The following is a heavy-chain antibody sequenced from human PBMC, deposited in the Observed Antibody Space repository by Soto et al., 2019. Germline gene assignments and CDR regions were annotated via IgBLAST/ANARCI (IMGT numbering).Heavy chain of an antibody. CDR3: YGDNSKRGGGASDI. CDR1: GFSFSSYS. V-gene: IGHV3-48*01. J-gene: IGHJ3*02. Sequence: GGSLRLSCVVSGFSFSSYSMNWVRQAPGKGLEWVSDISSSSRTTHYADTLTKGRFTISRDNAKNSLYLQMNSLKAADMAVYYRYGDNSKRGGGASDIWGQGTMGT. D-gene: IGHD3-16*01. CDR2: ISSSSRTT.